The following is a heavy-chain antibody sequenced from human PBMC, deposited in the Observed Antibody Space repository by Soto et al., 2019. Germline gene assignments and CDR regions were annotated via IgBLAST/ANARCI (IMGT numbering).Heavy chain of an antibody. CDR3: ARARDDGGNGRYYYGMDV. CDR1: GGSISSGDYY. Sequence: QVQLQESGPGLVKPSQTLSLTCTVSGGSISSGDYYWSWIRQPPGKGLEWIGYIYYSGSTYYNPSLKSRVTISVDTSKNPFSLKLSSVTAADTAVYYCARARDDGGNGRYYYGMDVWGQGTTVTVSS. D-gene: IGHD4-17*01. CDR2: IYYSGST. J-gene: IGHJ6*02. V-gene: IGHV4-30-4*01.